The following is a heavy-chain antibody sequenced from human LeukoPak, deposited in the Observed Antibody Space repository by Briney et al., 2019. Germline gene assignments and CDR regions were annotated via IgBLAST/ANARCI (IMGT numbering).Heavy chain of an antibody. CDR1: GFIFSNYW. J-gene: IGHJ6*03. D-gene: IGHD3-3*01. CDR3: ARDNGVVHGVYYMDV. Sequence: GGSLRLSCAASGFIFSNYWMTWVRQAPGKGLEWVADIKQDGSEKLYVKSVRGRFTISRDNAKMSLFLQMNSLRAEDTAVYYCARDNGVVHGVYYMDVWGKGTTVTVS. V-gene: IGHV3-7*01. CDR2: IKQDGSEK.